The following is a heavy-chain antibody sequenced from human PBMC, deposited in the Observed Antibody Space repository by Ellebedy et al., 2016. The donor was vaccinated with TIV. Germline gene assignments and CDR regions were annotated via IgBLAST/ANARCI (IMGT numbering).Heavy chain of an antibody. V-gene: IGHV3-74*01. Sequence: GGSLRLSCAASGFTFSSYWMYWVRQAPGKGLVWVSRMKGDGSSASYADSVKGRFTISSDNAKNTLYLQMNSLRAEDTAVYYCAGKGDGIEYFQHWGQGTLVTASS. CDR3: AGKGDGIEYFQH. J-gene: IGHJ1*01. CDR1: GFTFSSYW. D-gene: IGHD3-10*01. CDR2: MKGDGSSA.